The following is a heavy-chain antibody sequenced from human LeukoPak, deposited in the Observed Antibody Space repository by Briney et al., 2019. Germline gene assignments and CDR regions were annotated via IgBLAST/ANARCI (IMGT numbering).Heavy chain of an antibody. CDR1: GGXFSSYA. D-gene: IGHD2-15*01. V-gene: IGHV1-69*04. CDR3: AKDRHCSGGYCTRAFDI. J-gene: IGHJ3*02. CDR2: IIPILSIA. Sequence: SVKVSCRASGGXFSSYAMSWVRQAPGQGLEWMGRIIPILSIANYAQKFQGRVTITADKSTSTAYMELNSLRAEDTAVYYCAKDRHCSGGYCTRAFDIWGQGTMVTVSS.